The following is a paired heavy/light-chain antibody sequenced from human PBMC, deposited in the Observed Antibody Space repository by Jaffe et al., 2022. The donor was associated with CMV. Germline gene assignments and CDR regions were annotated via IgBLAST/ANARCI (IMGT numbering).Light chain of an antibody. J-gene: IGKJ1*01. Sequence: DIQMTQSPSTLSASVGDRVTITCRASQSIGSRLAWYQQKPGKAPKLLIYQASILESGVPSSFSGSESGIEFTLTISSLQPDDFATYYCQQYNTFPWTFGQGTTVDFK. CDR2: QAS. CDR1: QSIGSR. V-gene: IGKV1-5*03. CDR3: QQYNTFPWT.
Heavy chain of an antibody. J-gene: IGHJ1*01. CDR2: ITRGGTIT. CDR1: GLTFSSYD. D-gene: IGHD2-8*01. V-gene: IGHV3-48*03. Sequence: EVQLVESGGDLVQPGGSLRLSCVVSGLTFSSYDMNWVRQAPGKGLDWISNITRGGTITHYADSVKGRFIVSRDNAKNSLFLQMNSLRAEDTALYYCTTGGFCPDGVCHDAAYFQNWGQGTLVTVSS. CDR3: TTGGFCPDGVCHDAAYFQN.